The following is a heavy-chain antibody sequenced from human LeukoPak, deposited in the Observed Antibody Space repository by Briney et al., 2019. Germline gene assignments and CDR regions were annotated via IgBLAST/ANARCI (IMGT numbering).Heavy chain of an antibody. D-gene: IGHD5-18*01. CDR1: GGSISSSSYY. Sequence: SETLSLTCTVSGGSISSSSYYWGWVRQPPGKGLEWIGDIFHDGTTNFNPSLKSRLTISTDKSTNQFSLKLSSVTAADTAVYYCARSPVDTAMGYYYYGMDVWGQGTTVTVSS. CDR3: ARSPVDTAMGYYYYGMDV. CDR2: IFHDGTT. J-gene: IGHJ6*02. V-gene: IGHV4-39*07.